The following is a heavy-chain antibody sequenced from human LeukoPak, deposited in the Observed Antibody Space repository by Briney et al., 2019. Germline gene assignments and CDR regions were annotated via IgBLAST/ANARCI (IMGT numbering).Heavy chain of an antibody. J-gene: IGHJ4*02. CDR3: ATDLYYDFWSGYNDY. CDR2: FDPEDGET. D-gene: IGHD3-3*01. V-gene: IGHV1-24*01. Sequence: ASVKVSCKVSGYTLTELSMHWVRQAPGKGLEWMGGFDPEDGETIYAQKFQGRVTMTEDTSTDTAYMELSSLRSEDTAVYYCATDLYYDFWSGYNDYWGQGTLVTVSS. CDR1: GYTLTELS.